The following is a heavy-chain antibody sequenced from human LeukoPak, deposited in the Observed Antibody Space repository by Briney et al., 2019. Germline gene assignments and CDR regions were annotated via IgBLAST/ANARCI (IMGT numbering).Heavy chain of an antibody. D-gene: IGHD2-21*01. CDR1: GYNFTNYW. CDR2: VYPGDSDT. V-gene: IGHV5-51*01. J-gene: IGHJ4*02. Sequence: GESLKISCKISGYNFTNYWIGWVRQMPGKGLEWMGIVYPGDSDTRYSPSFRGQVTISADKSITTAYLQWSSLKASDTAMYYCARGVLGEMYLDYWGQGTLVTVSS. CDR3: ARGVLGEMYLDY.